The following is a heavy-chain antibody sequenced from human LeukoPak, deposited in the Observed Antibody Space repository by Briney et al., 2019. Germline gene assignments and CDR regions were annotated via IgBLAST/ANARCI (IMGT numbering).Heavy chain of an antibody. Sequence: PGRSLRLSCSASGFAFSNYGVHWVRQAPGKGLEWVAVIWYDGSYKYYADSVKGRFTISRDNSKNTLYLQMNSLRAEDTAVYYCARALPSPLYSGSYADAFDIWGQGTMVTVSS. J-gene: IGHJ3*02. V-gene: IGHV3-33*01. D-gene: IGHD1-26*01. CDR3: ARALPSPLYSGSYADAFDI. CDR2: IWYDGSYK. CDR1: GFAFSNYG.